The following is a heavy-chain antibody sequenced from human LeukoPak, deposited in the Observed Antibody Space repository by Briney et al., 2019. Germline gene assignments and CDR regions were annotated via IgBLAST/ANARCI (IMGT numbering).Heavy chain of an antibody. V-gene: IGHV3-30*18. CDR2: ISYDGSNK. D-gene: IGHD6-19*01. Sequence: GRSLRLSCAASGFTFSSYGIHWVRQAPGKGLEWVAVISYDGSNKYYADSVKGRFTISRDNSKNTLYLQMNSLRAEDTAVYYCAKGQWLVNVGAFDIWGQGTMVTVSS. J-gene: IGHJ3*02. CDR1: GFTFSSYG. CDR3: AKGQWLVNVGAFDI.